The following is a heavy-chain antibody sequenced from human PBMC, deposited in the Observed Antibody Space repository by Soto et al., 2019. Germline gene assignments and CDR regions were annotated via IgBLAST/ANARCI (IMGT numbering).Heavy chain of an antibody. D-gene: IGHD3-22*01. CDR1: GFTFSSYA. V-gene: IGHV3-23*01. J-gene: IGHJ4*02. Sequence: GGSLRLSCAASGFTFSSYAMSWVRQAPGKGLEWVSAISGSGGSTYYADSVKGRFTISRDNSKNTLYLQMNSLRAEETAVYYCAKGPADYYDSSGYYSDYFDYWGQGTLVTVSS. CDR2: ISGSGGST. CDR3: AKGPADYYDSSGYYSDYFDY.